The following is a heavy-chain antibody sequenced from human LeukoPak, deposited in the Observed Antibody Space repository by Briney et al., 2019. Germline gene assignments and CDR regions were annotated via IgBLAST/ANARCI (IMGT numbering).Heavy chain of an antibody. D-gene: IGHD1-26*01. CDR3: ARGRKGSYFLLCYFDY. Sequence: SETLSLTCTVSGGSISSSSYYWGWIRQPPGKGLEWIGSIYYSGSTYYNPSLKSRVTISVDTSKNQFSLKLSSVTAADTAVYYCARGRKGSYFLLCYFDYWGQGTLVTVSS. V-gene: IGHV4-39*07. CDR2: IYYSGST. CDR1: GGSISSSSYY. J-gene: IGHJ4*02.